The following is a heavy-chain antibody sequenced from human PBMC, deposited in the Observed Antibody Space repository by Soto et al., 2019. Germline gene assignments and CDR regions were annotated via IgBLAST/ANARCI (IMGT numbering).Heavy chain of an antibody. CDR2: ISSSASYM. V-gene: IGHV3-21*01. CDR1: GFTFSRCD. Sequence: PGGSLRLSCATSGFTFSRCDMNWVRPAPGKGLEWVSFISSSASYMYYADSVKGRFTISRDNSKKSLYLQMNSLRADDTAVYYCARECVDTVTSITIPFDYWGQGALVTVAS. CDR3: ARECVDTVTSITIPFDY. D-gene: IGHD5-12*01. J-gene: IGHJ4*02.